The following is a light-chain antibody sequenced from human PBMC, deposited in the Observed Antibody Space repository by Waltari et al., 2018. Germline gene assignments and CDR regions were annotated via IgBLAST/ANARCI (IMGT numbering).Light chain of an antibody. Sequence: SSELTQDPAVSVALGQTVRITCHGDSLRYYYANWYRQKPGQAPLLLMYGKNNRPSGIPDRFSGSYSGDTASLTITGAQAEDEADYYCNSRDSNGNPFVFGPATKVTVL. J-gene: IGLJ1*01. CDR2: GKN. CDR3: NSRDSNGNPFV. CDR1: SLRYYY. V-gene: IGLV3-19*01.